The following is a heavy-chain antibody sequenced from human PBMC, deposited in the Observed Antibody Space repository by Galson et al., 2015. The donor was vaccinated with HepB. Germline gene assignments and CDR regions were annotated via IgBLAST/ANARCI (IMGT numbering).Heavy chain of an antibody. D-gene: IGHD5-18*01. J-gene: IGHJ4*02. CDR3: ARGGDTAMVREFDY. V-gene: IGHV3-7*03. CDR1: GFTFSSYW. Sequence: SLRLSCAASGFTFSSYWMSWVRQAPGKGLEWVANIKQDGSEKYYVDSVKGRFTISRDNAKNSLYLQMNSLRAEDTAVYYCARGGDTAMVREFDYWGQGTLVTVSS. CDR2: IKQDGSEK.